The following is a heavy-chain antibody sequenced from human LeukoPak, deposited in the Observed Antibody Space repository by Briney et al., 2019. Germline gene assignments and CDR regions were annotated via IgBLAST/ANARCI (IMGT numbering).Heavy chain of an antibody. D-gene: IGHD4-17*01. CDR3: ARRLSYGDYDGPFDY. CDR1: GGSISSSSYY. V-gene: IGHV4-39*01. CDR2: IYYSGST. J-gene: IGHJ4*02. Sequence: SETLSLTCTVSGGSISSSSYYWGWIRQPPGKGLEWIGSIYYSGSTYYNPSLKSRVTISVDTSKNQFSLKLSSVTAADTAVYYCARRLSYGDYDGPFDYWGQGTLVTASS.